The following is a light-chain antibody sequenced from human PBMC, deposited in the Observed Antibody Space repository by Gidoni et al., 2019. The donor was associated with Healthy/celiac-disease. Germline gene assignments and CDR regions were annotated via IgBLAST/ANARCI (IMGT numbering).Light chain of an antibody. CDR2: DAS. V-gene: IGKV3-11*01. CDR1: QSVSSY. CDR3: QQRSNWLFT. Sequence: EIVLTQSPATLSLSPGERATIPCRASQSVSSYLAWYQQKPGQAPRLLIYDASNRATGIPARFSGSGSGTDFTLTISSLEPEDFAVYYCQQRSNWLFTFGPGTKVDIK. J-gene: IGKJ3*01.